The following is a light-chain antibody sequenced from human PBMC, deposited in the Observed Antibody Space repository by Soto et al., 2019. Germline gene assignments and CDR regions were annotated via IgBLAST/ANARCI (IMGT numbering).Light chain of an antibody. J-gene: IGKJ4*01. CDR2: EAS. CDR3: QQANNFPPPLT. V-gene: IGKV1-12*01. Sequence: DIQLTQSPSSVSASVGDRVTITCRASQGIRTWLAWYQQKPGKAPKLLIYEASTLESGVPPRFSGSGSGTEFTLTISNLQPEDFATYYGQQANNFPPPLTFGGGTKVEIK. CDR1: QGIRTW.